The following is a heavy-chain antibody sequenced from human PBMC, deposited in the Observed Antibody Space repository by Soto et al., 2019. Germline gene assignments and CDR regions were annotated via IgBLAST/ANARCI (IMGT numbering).Heavy chain of an antibody. CDR1: GFTFSSYG. V-gene: IGHV3-30*18. CDR2: ISYDGSNK. J-gene: IGHJ4*02. Sequence: GVSLRLSCESSGFTFSSYGMHCVRQAPGKGLEWVAVISYDGSNKYYADSVKGRFTISRDNSKNTLYLQMNSLRAEDTAVYYCAKDQVAGYFDWLFAYWGQGT. CDR3: AKDQVAGYFDWLFAY. D-gene: IGHD3-9*01.